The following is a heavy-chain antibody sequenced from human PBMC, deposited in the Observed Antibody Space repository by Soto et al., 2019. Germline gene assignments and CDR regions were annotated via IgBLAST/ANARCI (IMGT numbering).Heavy chain of an antibody. D-gene: IGHD4-17*01. CDR1: GFTFSNYA. Sequence: MRLPCAAAGFTFSNYAMSWVRQAPGKGLEWVSAINGSGDNIFYADSVKGRFTISRDSSTTTLQLNRLRTEDTAVYYCARPRGYGVFDAYDIWGQGAMVTVSS. CDR2: INGSGDNI. V-gene: IGHV3-23*01. CDR3: ARPRGYGVFDAYDI. J-gene: IGHJ3*02.